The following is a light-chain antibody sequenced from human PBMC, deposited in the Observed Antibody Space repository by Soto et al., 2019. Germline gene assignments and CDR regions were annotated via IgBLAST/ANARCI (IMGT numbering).Light chain of an antibody. CDR1: SGHSSYI. Sequence: QSVLTQSSSAAASLGSSVKLTCTLSSGHSSYIIAWHQQQPGKAPRYLMKLEAGGRYNKGSEVPDRFSGSSSGDDRYLTISNLQSEDEADYYCETWGSNTRVFGGGTQLTVL. CDR3: ETWGSNTRV. V-gene: IGLV4-60*03. CDR2: LEAGGRY. J-gene: IGLJ2*01.